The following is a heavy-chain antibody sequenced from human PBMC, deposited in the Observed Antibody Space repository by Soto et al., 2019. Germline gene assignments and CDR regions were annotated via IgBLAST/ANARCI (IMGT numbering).Heavy chain of an antibody. CDR3: ARTYSSASWGRYYYYYYGMDV. CDR2: LIPIFGTA. CDR1: GDTFYNYA. J-gene: IGHJ6*02. D-gene: IGHD6-6*01. Sequence: QVQVVQSGAEVKKPGSSVKVSCKASGDTFYNYAISWVRQAPGRGLEWVGGLIPIFGTANYAHKFQGRVTINADESASTAYMELSSVRPEDTAVYYWARTYSSASWGRYYYYYYGMDVWGQGTTVTVSS. V-gene: IGHV1-69*01.